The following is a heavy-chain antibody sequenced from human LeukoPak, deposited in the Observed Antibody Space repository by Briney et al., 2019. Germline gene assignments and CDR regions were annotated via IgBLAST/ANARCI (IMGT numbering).Heavy chain of an antibody. V-gene: IGHV4-59*08. D-gene: IGHD3-22*01. CDR1: GGSISSYY. Sequence: SETLSLTCTVSGGSISSYYWSWIRQPPGKGLEWIGYIYYSGSTNYNPSLKSRVTISVDTSKNQFSLKLSSVTAADTAVYYCARRRDYYDSSGYYFPDAFDIWGQGTMVTVSS. CDR2: IYYSGST. J-gene: IGHJ3*02. CDR3: ARRRDYYDSSGYYFPDAFDI.